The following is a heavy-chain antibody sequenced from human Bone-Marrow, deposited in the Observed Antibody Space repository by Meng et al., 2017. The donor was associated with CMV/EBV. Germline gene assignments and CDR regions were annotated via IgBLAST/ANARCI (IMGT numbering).Heavy chain of an antibody. CDR1: GYTFTGYY. CDR2: INPNSGGT. V-gene: IGHV1-2*02. CDR3: ARDMVPYYYYGMDV. Sequence: ASVTVSCKASGYTFTGYYMHWVRQAPGQGLEWMGWINPNSGGTNYAQKFQGRVTMTRDTSISTAYMELSRLRSDDTAVYYCARDMVPYYYYGMDVWGQGTTVTVSS. D-gene: IGHD6-13*01. J-gene: IGHJ6*02.